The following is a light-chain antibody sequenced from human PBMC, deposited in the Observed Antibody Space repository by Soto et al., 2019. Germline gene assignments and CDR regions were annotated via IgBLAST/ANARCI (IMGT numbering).Light chain of an antibody. CDR1: QSISTW. CDR2: KAS. V-gene: IGKV1-5*03. Sequence: IQMTQSPSTLPSSLGDRVTITCRANQSISTWLAWYQQKPGKAPNLLIYKASRLETGVPSRFSGSGSGTELTLTISFTQPDDLATYYCQQYNSYSFGQGTKVDIK. J-gene: IGKJ1*01. CDR3: QQYNSYS.